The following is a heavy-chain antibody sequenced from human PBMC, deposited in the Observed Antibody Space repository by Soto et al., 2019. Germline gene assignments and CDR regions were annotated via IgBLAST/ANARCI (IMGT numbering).Heavy chain of an antibody. CDR1: GYSFTSYW. V-gene: IGHV5-51*01. Sequence: GESLKISCKGSGYSFTSYWIGWVRQMPGKGLEWMGIIYPGDSDTRYSPSFQGQVTISADKSISTAYLQGSSLKASDTAMYYCARRDGSGSYVIYSAFDVWGQGTMVTVSS. D-gene: IGHD3-10*01. CDR3: ARRDGSGSYVIYSAFDV. CDR2: IYPGDSDT. J-gene: IGHJ3*01.